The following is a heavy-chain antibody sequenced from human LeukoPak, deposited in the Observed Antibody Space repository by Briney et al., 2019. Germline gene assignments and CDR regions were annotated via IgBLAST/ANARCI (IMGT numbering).Heavy chain of an antibody. CDR1: GYTFTGYY. V-gene: IGHV1-18*04. Sequence: ASGKVSCKASGYTFTGYYMHWVRQAPGQGLEWMGWINPDNGNTNYAQKLQGRVTMTADTSTSTDYMELSSLRSDDTAVYYCATYYCSSTSCYPYYFDYWGQGTLVTVSS. J-gene: IGHJ4*02. CDR3: ATYYCSSTSCYPYYFDY. CDR2: INPDNGNT. D-gene: IGHD2-2*01.